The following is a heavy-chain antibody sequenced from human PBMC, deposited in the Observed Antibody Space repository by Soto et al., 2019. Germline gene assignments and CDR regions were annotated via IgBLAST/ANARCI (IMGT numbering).Heavy chain of an antibody. Sequence: EASVKVSCKASGGTFSSYAISWVRQAPGQGLEWMGGIIPIFGTANYAQKFQGRVTITADESTSTAYMELSSLRSEDTAVYYCAADPLGRPRELYGMDVWGQGTTVTVSS. V-gene: IGHV1-69*13. CDR3: AADPLGRPRELYGMDV. J-gene: IGHJ6*02. D-gene: IGHD1-26*01. CDR2: IIPIFGTA. CDR1: GGTFSSYA.